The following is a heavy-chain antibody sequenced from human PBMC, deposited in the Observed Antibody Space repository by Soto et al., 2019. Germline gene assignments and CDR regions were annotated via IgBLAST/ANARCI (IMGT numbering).Heavy chain of an antibody. Sequence: GGSLRLSCAASGFTFSSYWMHWVRQAPGKGLVWASRINSDGSSTSYADSVKGRFTISRDNAKNTLYLQMNSLRAEDTAVYYCARGDSDYSNYFSWFDPWGQGTLVTVSS. J-gene: IGHJ5*02. CDR3: ARGDSDYSNYFSWFDP. CDR2: INSDGSST. CDR1: GFTFSSYW. D-gene: IGHD4-4*01. V-gene: IGHV3-74*01.